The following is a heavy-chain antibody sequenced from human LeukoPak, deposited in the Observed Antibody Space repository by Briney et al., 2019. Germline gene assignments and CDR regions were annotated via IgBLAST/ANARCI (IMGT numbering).Heavy chain of an antibody. CDR1: GYTFTSYY. Sequence: GASVKVSCKASGYTFTSYYMHWVRQAPGQELEWMGLINPTGGSTTYAQTFQGRVAMTRDTSTSTVHMELSSLRSEDTAVYYCARDIEVVAATVAFQHWGQGTLVTVSS. V-gene: IGHV1-46*01. CDR3: ARDIEVVAATVAFQH. J-gene: IGHJ1*01. CDR2: INPTGGST. D-gene: IGHD2-15*01.